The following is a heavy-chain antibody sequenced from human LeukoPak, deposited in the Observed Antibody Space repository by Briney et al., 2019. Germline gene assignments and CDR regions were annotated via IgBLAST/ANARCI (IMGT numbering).Heavy chain of an antibody. D-gene: IGHD2-15*01. J-gene: IGHJ4*02. Sequence: SETLSLTCTVSGGSISSYYWSWIRQPAGKGLEWIGRIYTSGSTNYNPSLKSRVTMSVDTSKNQFSLKLSSVTAADWAVYYCARGRGLPYCSGGSCFDYWGQGTLVTVSS. CDR3: ARGRGLPYCSGGSCFDY. V-gene: IGHV4-4*07. CDR2: IYTSGST. CDR1: GGSISSYY.